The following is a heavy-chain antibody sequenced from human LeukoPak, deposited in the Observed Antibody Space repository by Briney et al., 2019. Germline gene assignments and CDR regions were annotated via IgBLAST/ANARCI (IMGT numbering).Heavy chain of an antibody. CDR1: GGSISSSSDY. CDR2: IYHSETT. CDR3: GRPNPDSSGYYGSFDP. V-gene: IGHV4-39*01. Sequence: SQTLSLTCSVSGGSISSSSDYWGWVRQPPGKGLEWIGSIYHSETTYYNPSLKSRVIISVDTSKNQFSLKLNSVTAADTAVYYCGRPNPDSSGYYGSFDPWGQGILVTVSS. J-gene: IGHJ5*02. D-gene: IGHD3-22*01.